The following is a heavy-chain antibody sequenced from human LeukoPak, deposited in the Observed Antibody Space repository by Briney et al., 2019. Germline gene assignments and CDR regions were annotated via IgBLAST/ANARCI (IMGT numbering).Heavy chain of an antibody. V-gene: IGHV3-53*01. CDR2: IYTGGSK. Sequence: GGSLRLSCAASGLTVSSNHMSWVRQAQGKGVEWDLVIYTGGSKNYADSVKGGFTISRDNSKNTLYLQMHSLRAEDTAVYYCARGARAATGYYYYYMDVWGKGTTATVSS. CDR1: GLTVSSNH. J-gene: IGHJ6*03. CDR3: ARGARAATGYYYYYMDV. D-gene: IGHD2-15*01.